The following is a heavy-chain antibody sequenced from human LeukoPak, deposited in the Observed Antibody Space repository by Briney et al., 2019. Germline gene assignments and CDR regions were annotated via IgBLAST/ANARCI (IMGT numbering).Heavy chain of an antibody. J-gene: IGHJ4*02. CDR2: IWYDGSNK. CDR3: ARDRGLAAAGTGGFDY. CDR1: GFTFSSYG. D-gene: IGHD6-13*01. V-gene: IGHV3-33*01. Sequence: GGSLRLSCAASGFTFSSYGMHWVRQAPGKGVEWVAVIWYDGSNKYYADSVKGRFTISRDNSKNTLYLQMNSLRAEDTAVYYCARDRGLAAAGTGGFDYWGQGTLVTVSS.